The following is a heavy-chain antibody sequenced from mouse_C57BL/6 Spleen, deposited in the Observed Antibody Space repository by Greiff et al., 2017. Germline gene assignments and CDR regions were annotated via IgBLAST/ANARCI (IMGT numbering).Heavy chain of an antibody. CDR3: TTGNYYGSIY. V-gene: IGHV14-4*01. Sequence: EVKLEESGAELVRPGASVKLSCTASGFNIKDDYMHWVKQRPEQGLEWIGWIDPENGDTEYASKFQGKATITADTSSNTAYLQLSSLTSEDTAVYYCTTGNYYGSIYWGQGTSVTVSS. CDR2: IDPENGDT. J-gene: IGHJ4*01. CDR1: GFNIKDDY. D-gene: IGHD1-1*01.